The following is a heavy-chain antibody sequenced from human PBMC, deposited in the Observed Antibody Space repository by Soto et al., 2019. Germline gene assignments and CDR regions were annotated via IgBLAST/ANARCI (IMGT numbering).Heavy chain of an antibody. J-gene: IGHJ4*02. CDR2: SNEGSGNT. CDR1: GYSFKNYA. Sequence: QVQLVQSGAEVKRPGASVRISCRTTGYSFKNYAIHWVRQAPGQKLEWRGWSNEGSGNTRYSQKFQGRISITRDASARTAYMELSSLTSKATAIYYCARDDRTISGVVTLDYWGPGTLVTVSS. D-gene: IGHD3-3*01. V-gene: IGHV1-3*01. CDR3: ARDDRTISGVVTLDY.